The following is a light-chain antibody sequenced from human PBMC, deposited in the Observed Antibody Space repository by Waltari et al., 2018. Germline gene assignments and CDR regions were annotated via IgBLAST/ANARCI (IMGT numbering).Light chain of an antibody. CDR1: QSIYTW. CDR3: QQANTFPYT. Sequence: DIQMTQSPSSVSASVGDRVMITCRASQSIYTWLAWYQQKPGKAPELLIYGASSLQSGVPSRVSGSGSGTDFTLTIISLQPEDFATYYCQQANTFPYTFGPGTKLEIK. J-gene: IGKJ2*01. V-gene: IGKV1-12*01. CDR2: GAS.